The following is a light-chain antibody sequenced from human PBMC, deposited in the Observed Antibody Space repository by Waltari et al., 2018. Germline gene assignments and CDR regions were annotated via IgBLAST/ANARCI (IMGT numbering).Light chain of an antibody. CDR1: SSDIGAYNY. CDR3: SSFTGSSTPYV. Sequence: QSALTQPASVSGSPGQSITISCPGASSDIGAYNYVSWFQPHPGKAPNLLISEVSIRPSGVSNRFSGSKSGNTASLTISGLQAEDEADYYCSSFTGSSTPYVFGSGTRVAV. CDR2: EVS. V-gene: IGLV2-14*01. J-gene: IGLJ1*01.